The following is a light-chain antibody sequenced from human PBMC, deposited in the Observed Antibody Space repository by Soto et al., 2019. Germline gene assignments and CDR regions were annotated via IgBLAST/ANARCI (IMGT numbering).Light chain of an antibody. CDR3: QQRSNWPVT. J-gene: IGKJ1*01. Sequence: IVLTQSPGTLSLSPGARATLSCRASQSVSSYLAWYQQKPGQAPRLLIYDASKRATGISARFSGSGSGTDFTLTISSLEPEDFAIYYCQQRSNWPVTFGQGTKREVK. CDR2: DAS. V-gene: IGKV3-11*01. CDR1: QSVSSY.